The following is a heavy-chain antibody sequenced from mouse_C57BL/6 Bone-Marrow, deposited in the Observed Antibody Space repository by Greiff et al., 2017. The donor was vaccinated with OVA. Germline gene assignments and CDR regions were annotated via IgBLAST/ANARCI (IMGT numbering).Heavy chain of an antibody. CDR1: GFTFSNYW. J-gene: IGHJ3*01. CDR2: IRLKSDNYAT. D-gene: IGHD3-2*02. Sequence: EVKLMESGGGLVQPGGSMKLSCVASGFTFSNYWMNWVRQSPEKGLEWVAQIRLKSDNYATHYAESVKGRFTISRDDSKSSVYLQMNNLRAEDTGIYYCTGGSGYVFAYWGQGTLVTVSA. V-gene: IGHV6-3*01. CDR3: TGGSGYVFAY.